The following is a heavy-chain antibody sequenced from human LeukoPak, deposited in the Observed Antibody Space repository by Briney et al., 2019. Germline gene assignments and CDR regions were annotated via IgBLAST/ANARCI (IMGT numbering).Heavy chain of an antibody. J-gene: IGHJ6*03. Sequence: KSSETLSLTCTVSGGSISSYYWSWIRQPPGKGLEWIGYIYYSGSTNYNPSLKSRVTISVDTSKNQFSLKLSSVTAADTAVYYCARTFPYYYDSSGRLYYYYMDVWGKGTTVTVSS. CDR2: IYYSGST. V-gene: IGHV4-59*01. D-gene: IGHD3-22*01. CDR1: GGSISSYY. CDR3: ARTFPYYYDSSGRLYYYYMDV.